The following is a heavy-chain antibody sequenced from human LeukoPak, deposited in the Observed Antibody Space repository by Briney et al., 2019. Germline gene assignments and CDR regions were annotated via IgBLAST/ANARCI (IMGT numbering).Heavy chain of an antibody. D-gene: IGHD1-26*01. CDR3: ARGEQLNYFAY. CDR2: ISTSGTTE. J-gene: IGHJ4*02. V-gene: IGHV3-48*03. CDR1: GFPFSSYE. Sequence: GGSLRLSFAASGFPFSSYEMSWVRPAPGKGLEWVSYISTSGTTEKYADSVKGRFTISRDNARNSLYLQMYSLRAEDTAVYYCARGEQLNYFAYWGQGALVTVSS.